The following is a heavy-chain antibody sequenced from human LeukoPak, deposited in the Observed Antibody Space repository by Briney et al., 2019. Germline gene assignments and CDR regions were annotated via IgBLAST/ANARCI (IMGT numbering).Heavy chain of an antibody. CDR3: ARDEYHWNVDAFDI. Sequence: GGSLRLSCAASGFTFSRYSMNWVHQAPGKGLEWVSSISGSSSYIYYADSVKGRFTISRDNAKNSLYLQMNSLRAEDTAVYYCARDEYHWNVDAFDIWGQGTTVTISS. CDR2: ISGSSSYI. J-gene: IGHJ3*02. CDR1: GFTFSRYS. D-gene: IGHD1-20*01. V-gene: IGHV3-21*01.